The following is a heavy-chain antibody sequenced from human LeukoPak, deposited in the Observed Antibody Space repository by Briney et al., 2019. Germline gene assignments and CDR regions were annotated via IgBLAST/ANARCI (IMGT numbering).Heavy chain of an antibody. CDR1: GFTFSSYW. J-gene: IGHJ4*02. Sequence: GGSLRLSCAASGFTFSSYWMSWVRQAPGKGLEWVANIKQDGSEKYYVDSVKGRFTISRDNAKNSLFLQMNSLRAEDTAVFYCARVKGYCYDSSGYYYFDYWGQGTLVTVSS. V-gene: IGHV3-7*01. D-gene: IGHD3-22*01. CDR3: ARVKGYCYDSSGYYYFDY. CDR2: IKQDGSEK.